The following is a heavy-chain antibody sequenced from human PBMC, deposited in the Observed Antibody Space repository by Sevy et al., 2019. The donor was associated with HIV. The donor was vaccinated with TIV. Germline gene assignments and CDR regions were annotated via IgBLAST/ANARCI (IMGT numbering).Heavy chain of an antibody. D-gene: IGHD1-26*01. V-gene: IGHV3-30-3*01. CDR2: ISYDGSNK. J-gene: IGHJ3*02. CDR3: ASLSIVGGEGAFDI. Sequence: GGSLRLSCAASGFTFSSYAMHWVRQAPGKGLEWVAVISYDGSNKYYADSVKGRFTISRVNSKNTLYLQMNSLRAEDTAVYYCASLSIVGGEGAFDIWGQGTMVTVSS. CDR1: GFTFSSYA.